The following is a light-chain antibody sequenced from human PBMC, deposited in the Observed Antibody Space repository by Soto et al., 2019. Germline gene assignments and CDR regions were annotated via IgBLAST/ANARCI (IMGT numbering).Light chain of an antibody. J-gene: IGKJ4*01. V-gene: IGKV1-12*01. CDR1: QGLVNW. Sequence: DIQVTQSPSSVSASVGDRVTITCRASQGLVNWLAWYQQKPGKAPILLIYAASSFQSGVPSRFSGSGSGTDFTLTISSLQPEDFATYYCQQTSSFPLTVGGGTKVEIK. CDR3: QQTSSFPLT. CDR2: AAS.